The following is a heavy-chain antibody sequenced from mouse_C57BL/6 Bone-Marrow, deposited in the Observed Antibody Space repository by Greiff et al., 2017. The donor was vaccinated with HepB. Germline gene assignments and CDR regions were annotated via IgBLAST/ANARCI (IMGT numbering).Heavy chain of an antibody. Sequence: EVMLVESGPELVKPGASVKIPCKASGYTFTDYNMDWVKQSHGKSLEWIGDINPNNGGTIYNQKFKGKATLTVDKSSSTAYMELRSLTSEDTAVYYCARGGYGNYWFAYWGQGTLVTVSA. CDR3: ARGGYGNYWFAY. CDR2: INPNNGGT. D-gene: IGHD2-10*02. V-gene: IGHV1-18*01. CDR1: GYTFTDYN. J-gene: IGHJ3*01.